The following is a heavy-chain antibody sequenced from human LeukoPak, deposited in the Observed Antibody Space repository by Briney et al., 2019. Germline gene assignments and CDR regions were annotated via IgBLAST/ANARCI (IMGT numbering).Heavy chain of an antibody. CDR2: IYFSGRN. Sequence: PPETPSLTSTVSGGSLRGSSYYSGSIRQPPGEWLGWIGRIYFSGRNYYNPSLKNRVTISVDASKNQYSLKLSSVTAADTAVYYCARHYYGLYYFDYWGQGTLVTVSS. CDR3: ARHYYGLYYFDY. D-gene: IGHD3-10*01. V-gene: IGHV4-39*01. CDR1: GGSLRGSSYY. J-gene: IGHJ4*02.